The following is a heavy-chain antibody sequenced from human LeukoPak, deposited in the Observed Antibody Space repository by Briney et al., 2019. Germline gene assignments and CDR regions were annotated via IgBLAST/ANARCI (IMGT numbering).Heavy chain of an antibody. V-gene: IGHV3-23*01. Sequence: GGSLRLSCTASGFTFSDYSMSWVRQAPGAGLEWVSAISPAGDSTTDADSVKGRFTISRDNSRNTLYLQMNSLRAEDTAVYYCAKSVTAAGTYAFDIWGQGTVVTVSS. J-gene: IGHJ3*02. CDR1: GFTFSDYS. CDR3: AKSVTAAGTYAFDI. D-gene: IGHD6-13*01. CDR2: ISPAGDST.